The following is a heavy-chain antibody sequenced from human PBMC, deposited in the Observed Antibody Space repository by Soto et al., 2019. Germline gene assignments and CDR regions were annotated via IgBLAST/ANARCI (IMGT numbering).Heavy chain of an antibody. Sequence: GGSLRLSWASSGLTFSSYAMSCVPSGQGKGLKWVSAISGSGGSTFYADSVKGRFTISRDNSKNTLYLQMNSLRAEDTAVYYCAKDRDRVYAIRFASWGQGTLVTGSS. D-gene: IGHD2-8*01. CDR2: ISGSGGST. J-gene: IGHJ4*02. CDR1: GLTFSSYA. V-gene: IGHV3-23*01. CDR3: AKDRDRVYAIRFAS.